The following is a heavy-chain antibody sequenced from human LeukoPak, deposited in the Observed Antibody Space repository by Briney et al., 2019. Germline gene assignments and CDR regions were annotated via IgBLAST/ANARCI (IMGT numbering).Heavy chain of an antibody. J-gene: IGHJ3*02. CDR2: LGRTGEYK. CDR3: AREVPYGAFDI. V-gene: IGHV3-23*01. Sequence: PGGSLRLSCSASGFTYTDYSMSWVRQVPGKGLEWVSGLGRTGEYKYYADSVKGRFTISRDNSNDLVFLQMNSLRAEDTAVYYCAREVPYGAFDIWGQGTMVTVSS. D-gene: IGHD2-2*01. CDR1: GFTYTDYS.